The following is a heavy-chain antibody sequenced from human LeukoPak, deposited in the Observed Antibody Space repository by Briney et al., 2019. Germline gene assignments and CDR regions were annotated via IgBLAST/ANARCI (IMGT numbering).Heavy chain of an antibody. Sequence: PGGSLRLSCAASGFTISSYAMNWVRQAPGKGLEWVSYISSSSSPINYADSVKGRFTISRDNAENSLYLQMNSLRDEDTAVYYCARDCRLNCARQPGFDSWGQGTLVTVSS. D-gene: IGHD1-1*01. J-gene: IGHJ5*01. CDR1: GFTISSYA. CDR3: ARDCRLNCARQPGFDS. V-gene: IGHV3-48*02. CDR2: ISSSSSPI.